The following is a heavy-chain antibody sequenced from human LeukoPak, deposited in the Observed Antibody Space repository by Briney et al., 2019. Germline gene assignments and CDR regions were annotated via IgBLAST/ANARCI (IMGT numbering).Heavy chain of an antibody. D-gene: IGHD3-22*01. CDR3: AKDGVGDSSGYYPLDH. J-gene: IGHJ4*02. Sequence: GGSLRLSCAASGFTFTSYAMNWVRQAPGKGLEWVSAIGVSGGSTFYADSVKGRFTVSRDNSKNTLYLEMNSLRAEDTAVYYCAKDGVGDSSGYYPLDHWGQGTLVTVSS. CDR2: IGVSGGST. CDR1: GFTFTSYA. V-gene: IGHV3-23*01.